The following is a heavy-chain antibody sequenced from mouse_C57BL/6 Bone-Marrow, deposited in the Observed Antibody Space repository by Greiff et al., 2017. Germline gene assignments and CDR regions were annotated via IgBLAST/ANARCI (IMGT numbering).Heavy chain of an antibody. Sequence: EVKLMESGGGLVQPGGSLKLSCAASGFTFSDYGMAWVRQAPRKGPEWVAFISNLAYSIYYADTVTGRFTISRENAKNTLYLEMSSLRSEDTAMYYCARHWTTVVAHYYAMDYWGQGTSVTVAS. CDR1: GFTFSDYG. CDR3: ARHWTTVVAHYYAMDY. V-gene: IGHV5-15*01. D-gene: IGHD1-1*01. J-gene: IGHJ4*01. CDR2: ISNLAYSI.